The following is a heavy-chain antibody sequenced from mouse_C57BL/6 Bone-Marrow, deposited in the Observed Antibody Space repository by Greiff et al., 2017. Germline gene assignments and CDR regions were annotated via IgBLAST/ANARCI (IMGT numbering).Heavy chain of an antibody. V-gene: IGHV1-19*01. CDR1: GYTFTDYY. CDR3: ARKVVGYFDY. CDR2: INPYNGGT. J-gene: IGHJ2*01. D-gene: IGHD1-1*01. Sequence: EVQLQQSGPVLVKPGASVKMSCKASGYTFTDYYMNWVKQSHGKSLEWIGVINPYNGGTSYTQKFKGKATLTVDKSSSTAYMELNSLTSEDAAVYYCARKVVGYFDYWGQGTTLTVSA.